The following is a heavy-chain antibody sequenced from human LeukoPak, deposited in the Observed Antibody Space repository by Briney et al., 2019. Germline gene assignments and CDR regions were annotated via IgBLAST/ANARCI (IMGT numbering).Heavy chain of an antibody. V-gene: IGHV1-2*02. J-gene: IGHJ4*02. CDR3: ARGAPDIVVVPAAIAPFY. Sequence: ASVKVSCKASGYTFTGYYMHWARQAPGQGLEWMGWINPNSGGTNYAQKFQGRVTMTRDTSISTAYMELSRLRSDDTAVYYCARGAPDIVVVPAAIAPFYWGQGTLVTVSS. D-gene: IGHD2-2*02. CDR1: GYTFTGYY. CDR2: INPNSGGT.